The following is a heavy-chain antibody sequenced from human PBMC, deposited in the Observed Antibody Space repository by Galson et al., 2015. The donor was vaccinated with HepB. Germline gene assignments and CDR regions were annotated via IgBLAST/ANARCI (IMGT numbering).Heavy chain of an antibody. CDR3: ARDTGGYSYGRGAFYRY. D-gene: IGHD5-18*01. J-gene: IGHJ4*02. V-gene: IGHV1-46*04. CDR1: GYTFTSYY. CDR2: INPSGGST. Sequence: SVKVSCKASGYTFTSYYMHWVRQAPGQGLEWMGIINPSGGSTSYAQKLQGRVTMTRDTSTSTVYMELSSLRSEDTAVYYCARDTGGYSYGRGAFYRYWGQGTLVTVSS.